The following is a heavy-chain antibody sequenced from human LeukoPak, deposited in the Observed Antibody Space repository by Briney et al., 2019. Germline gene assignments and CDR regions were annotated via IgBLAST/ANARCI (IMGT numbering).Heavy chain of an antibody. CDR2: ISAYNGNT. CDR1: GYTLTELS. Sequence: VASVKVSCKVSGYTLTELSMHWVRQAPGQGLEWMGWISAYNGNTNYAQKFQGWVTMTRDTSISTAYMELSRLRSDDTAVYYCARVRGDYGIDYWGQGTLVTVSS. V-gene: IGHV1-2*04. CDR3: ARVRGDYGIDY. D-gene: IGHD4-17*01. J-gene: IGHJ4*02.